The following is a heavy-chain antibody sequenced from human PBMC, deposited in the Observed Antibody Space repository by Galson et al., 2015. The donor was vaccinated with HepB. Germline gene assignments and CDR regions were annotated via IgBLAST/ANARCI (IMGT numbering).Heavy chain of an antibody. Sequence: SLRLSCAASGITVHNNYMSWVRQAPGKGLEWVSLIYSGGRAKYADSVRGRFTISRDNSKNTLYLQMNSLRVEDTAVYYCATSSEMTTITGSWGQGTLVTVSS. D-gene: IGHD5-24*01. V-gene: IGHV3-53*01. CDR2: IYSGGRA. J-gene: IGHJ5*02. CDR1: GITVHNNY. CDR3: ATSSEMTTITGS.